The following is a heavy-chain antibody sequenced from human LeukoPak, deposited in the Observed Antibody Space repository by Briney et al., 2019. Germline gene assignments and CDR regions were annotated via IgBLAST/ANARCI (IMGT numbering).Heavy chain of an antibody. CDR3: AKMPVSYSSGWSTFDY. J-gene: IGHJ4*02. CDR2: ISASGDST. V-gene: IGHV3-23*01. Sequence: GGSLRLSCAASGFSFSSYAVSWVRQAPGEGLEWVSGISASGDSTYYADSVKGRFTISRDNSKNTLYLQMNSLRAEDTAVYYCAKMPVSYSSGWSTFDYWGRGTLVTVSS. CDR1: GFSFSSYA. D-gene: IGHD6-19*01.